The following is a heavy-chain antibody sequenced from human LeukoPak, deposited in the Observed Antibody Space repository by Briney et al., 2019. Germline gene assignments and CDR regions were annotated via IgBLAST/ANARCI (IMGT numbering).Heavy chain of an antibody. J-gene: IGHJ3*02. D-gene: IGHD3-22*01. V-gene: IGHV4-30-4*01. CDR1: GGSISSGDYY. Sequence: PSETLSLTCTVSGGSISSGDYYWSWIRQPPGKGLEWIGYIYYSGSTYYNPSLKSRVTISVDTSKNQFSLKLSSVTAADTAVYYCARDDRPTYDTWEGAFDIWGQGTMVTVSS. CDR3: ARDDRPTYDTWEGAFDI. CDR2: IYYSGST.